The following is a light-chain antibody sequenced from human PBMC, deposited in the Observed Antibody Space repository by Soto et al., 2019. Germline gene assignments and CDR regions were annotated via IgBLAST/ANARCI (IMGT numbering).Light chain of an antibody. CDR1: QSVGSY. J-gene: IGKJ4*01. V-gene: IGKV3-20*01. Sequence: EIVLTQSPATLSLSTGERATLSCRASQSVGSYLAWYQQKPGQAPRLLIYDASTRATGIPDRFSGSGSGTHFTLTISRLEPGDFAVYYCQQYGRSPLTFGGGTKVDIK. CDR2: DAS. CDR3: QQYGRSPLT.